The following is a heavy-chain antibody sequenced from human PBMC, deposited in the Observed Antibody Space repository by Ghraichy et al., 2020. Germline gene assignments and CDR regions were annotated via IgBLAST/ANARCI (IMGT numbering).Heavy chain of an antibody. CDR2: ISSSSRYV. D-gene: IGHD1-26*01. CDR3: ARDVVGATVWFDP. J-gene: IGHJ5*02. V-gene: IGHV3-21*01. CDR1: GFTFSSYS. Sequence: GGSLRLSCVASGFTFSSYSMNWVRQAPGKGLEWVSSISSSSRYVKYADSVKGRFTISRDNAKNSLYLQMNSLRAEDTAVYYCARDVVGATVWFDPWGQGTLVTVSS.